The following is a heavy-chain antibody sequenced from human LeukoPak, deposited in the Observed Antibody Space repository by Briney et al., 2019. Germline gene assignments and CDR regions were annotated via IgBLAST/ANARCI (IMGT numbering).Heavy chain of an antibody. D-gene: IGHD3-22*01. V-gene: IGHV1-69*05. CDR2: IIPIFGTA. J-gene: IGHJ4*02. Sequence: ASVKVSCKASGGTFSSYAISRVRQAPGQGLEWMGRIIPIFGTANYAQKFQGRVTITTDESTSTAYMELSSLRSEDTAVYYCARDYDSSGYYYLYYFDYWGQGTLVTVSS. CDR3: ARDYDSSGYYYLYYFDY. CDR1: GGTFSSYA.